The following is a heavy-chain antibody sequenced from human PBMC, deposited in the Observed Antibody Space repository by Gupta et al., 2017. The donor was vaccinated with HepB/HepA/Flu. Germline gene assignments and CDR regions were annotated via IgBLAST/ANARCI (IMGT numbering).Heavy chain of an antibody. Sequence: EVQLVESGGGLVQPGGSLRLSCAASGFTFSSTWVHWVRQAPGKGLVWVSRINNDGSSTNYADSVKGRFTISRDNTKNTLFLQMNSLRAEDTAVYYCTRGMSIAGRSTFDYWGQGTLVTVSS. CDR3: TRGMSIAGRSTFDY. CDR2: INNDGSST. V-gene: IGHV3-74*01. J-gene: IGHJ4*02. D-gene: IGHD6-6*01. CDR1: GFTFSSTW.